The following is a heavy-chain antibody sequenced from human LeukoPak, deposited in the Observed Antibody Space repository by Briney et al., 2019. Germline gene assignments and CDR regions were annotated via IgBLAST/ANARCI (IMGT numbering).Heavy chain of an antibody. CDR3: ARSYIGKDGYSYLDY. Sequence: SETLSLACTASGDSMSSFSWNWIRRPAGKGLEWIGRVYTYGTSSYHPSLRGRVTMSADTSKSHFSLIVSSVTAADMGAYYCARSYIGKDGYSYLDYWGQGTPVTVSS. CDR1: GDSMSSFS. J-gene: IGHJ4*02. V-gene: IGHV4-4*07. D-gene: IGHD5-24*01. CDR2: VYTYGTS.